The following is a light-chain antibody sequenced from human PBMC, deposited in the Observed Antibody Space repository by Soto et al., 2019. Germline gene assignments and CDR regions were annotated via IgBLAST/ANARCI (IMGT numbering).Light chain of an antibody. Sequence: EIVLTQSPGTLSLSPGEGATLSCRASQSINSFLAWYQQRRGQAPRLLIHGASNRATGIPDRFSGSGSGPDFSLTISRLEPEDFAVYYCQQSGGSPRTFGQGTKVEVK. CDR3: QQSGGSPRT. J-gene: IGKJ1*01. V-gene: IGKV3-20*01. CDR1: QSINSF. CDR2: GAS.